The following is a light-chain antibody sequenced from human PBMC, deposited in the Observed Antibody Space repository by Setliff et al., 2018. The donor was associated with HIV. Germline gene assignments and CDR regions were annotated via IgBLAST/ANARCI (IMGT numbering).Light chain of an antibody. CDR3: SSYTSSYTSV. J-gene: IGLJ1*01. CDR1: SSDVGAYNY. CDR2: DVS. Sequence: QSALTQPASVSGSPGQSITISCTGTSSDVGAYNYVSWYKQHPGKAPKPMIYDVSNRPSGVSNRFSGSKSGNTASLTISGLQAEDEADYYCSSYTSSYTSVFGTGTKVTVL. V-gene: IGLV2-14*03.